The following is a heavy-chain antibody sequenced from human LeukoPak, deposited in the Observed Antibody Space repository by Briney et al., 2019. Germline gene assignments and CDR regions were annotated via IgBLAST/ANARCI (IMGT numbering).Heavy chain of an antibody. Sequence: ASVKVSCKASGYTFTGYYMHWVRQAPGQGLEWMGWINPNSGGTNYAQKFQGRVTMTRDTSISTAYMELSRLRSDDTAVYYCARGSPLYYYDSSGYSAYWGQGTLVTVSS. CDR1: GYTFTGYY. V-gene: IGHV1-2*02. CDR2: INPNSGGT. CDR3: ARGSPLYYYDSSGYSAY. J-gene: IGHJ4*02. D-gene: IGHD3-22*01.